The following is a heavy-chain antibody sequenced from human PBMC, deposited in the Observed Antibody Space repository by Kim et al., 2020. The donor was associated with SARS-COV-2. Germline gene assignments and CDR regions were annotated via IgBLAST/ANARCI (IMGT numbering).Heavy chain of an antibody. D-gene: IGHD3-22*01. J-gene: IGHJ4*02. V-gene: IGHV1-69*01. CDR2: A. Sequence: ANDAQKFQGRVTITADESTSTAYMELSSLRSEDTAVYYCARENYDSRDDYWGQGTLVTVSS. CDR3: ARENYDSRDDY.